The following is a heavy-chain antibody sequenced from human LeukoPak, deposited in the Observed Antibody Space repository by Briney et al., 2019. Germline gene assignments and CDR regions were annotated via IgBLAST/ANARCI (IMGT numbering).Heavy chain of an antibody. D-gene: IGHD3-3*01. V-gene: IGHV3-20*04. CDR3: ARGGITIFGVVSYMDV. CDR2: INWNGGSR. Sequence: GGSLRLSCAASGFTFDDYGMSWVRQAPGQGLEWVSNINWNGGSRGYADSVKGRFTISRDNAKNSLYLQMNSLRAEDTALYYCARGGITIFGVVSYMDVWGKGTTVTVSS. J-gene: IGHJ6*03. CDR1: GFTFDDYG.